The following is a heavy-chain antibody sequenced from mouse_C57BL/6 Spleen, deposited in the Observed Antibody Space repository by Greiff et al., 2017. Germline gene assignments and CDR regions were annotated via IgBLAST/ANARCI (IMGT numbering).Heavy chain of an antibody. J-gene: IGHJ2*01. CDR1: GYTFTSYW. V-gene: IGHV1-69*01. Sequence: QVQLQQPGAELVMPGASVKLSCKASGYTFTSYWMHWVKQRPGQGLEWIGEIDPSDSYTNYNQKFKGKSTLTVDKSSSTAYMQLSSLTSEDSAVYYCARTIMTTVVDLDYWGQGTTLTVSS. CDR2: IDPSDSYT. CDR3: ARTIMTTVVDLDY. D-gene: IGHD1-1*01.